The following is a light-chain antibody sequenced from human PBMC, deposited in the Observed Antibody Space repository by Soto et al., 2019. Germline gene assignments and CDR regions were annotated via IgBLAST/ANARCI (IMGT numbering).Light chain of an antibody. Sequence: QSALTQPASVSGSPGQSITISCTGTSSDVGGYNYVSWYQQHPGKAPKLIIYDVSDRPSGVSNRFSGSKSGNTASLTISGLQAEDDADYVCSSYTPRSTLVFGGGTKLTVL. CDR2: DVS. CDR1: SSDVGGYNY. CDR3: SSYTPRSTLV. V-gene: IGLV2-14*01. J-gene: IGLJ2*01.